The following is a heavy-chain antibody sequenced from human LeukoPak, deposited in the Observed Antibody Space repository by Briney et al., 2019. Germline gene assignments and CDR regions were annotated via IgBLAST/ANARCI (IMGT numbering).Heavy chain of an antibody. V-gene: IGHV3-7*01. CDR1: GFTFSSYW. J-gene: IGHJ4*02. CDR3: ARVGGLWREDDFDY. D-gene: IGHD3-16*01. CDR2: IKQDGSEK. Sequence: GGSLRLSCAASGFTFSSYWMSWVRQAPGKGLEWVANIKQDGSEKYYVDSVKGRFTISRDNAKNSLYLQMNSLRAEDTAVYYYARVGGLWREDDFDYWGQGTLVTVSS.